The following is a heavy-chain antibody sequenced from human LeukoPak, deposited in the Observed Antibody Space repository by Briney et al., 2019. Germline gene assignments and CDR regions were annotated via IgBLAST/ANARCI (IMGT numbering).Heavy chain of an antibody. D-gene: IGHD6-13*01. V-gene: IGHV3-21*01. Sequence: GGSLRLSCAASGFTFSSYSMNWVRQAPGKGLEWVSSIIGSSSRIHYAGSVKGRFTISRDNAKNSLYLQMNSLRVEDTAVYYCARDVRSSWYDYYYYGMDVWGQGTTVTVSS. CDR2: IIGSSSRI. J-gene: IGHJ6*02. CDR1: GFTFSSYS. CDR3: ARDVRSSWYDYYYYGMDV.